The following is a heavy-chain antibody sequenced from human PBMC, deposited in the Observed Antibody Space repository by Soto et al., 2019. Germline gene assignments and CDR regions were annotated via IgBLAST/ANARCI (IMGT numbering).Heavy chain of an antibody. CDR1: GFTFSSYA. D-gene: IGHD2-2*01. CDR3: AKDSEDCSSTSCSTIYYYYGMDV. CDR2: ISGRGGST. J-gene: IGHJ6*02. Sequence: EVQLLESGGGLVQPGGSLRLSCAASGFTFSSYAMSWVRQAPGKGLEWVSAISGRGGSTYYAHSVKGRFTTSRNISKNTLYLQMNSVRDEDTAVYYCAKDSEDCSSTSCSTIYYYYGMDVWGQGTTVTVSS. V-gene: IGHV3-23*01.